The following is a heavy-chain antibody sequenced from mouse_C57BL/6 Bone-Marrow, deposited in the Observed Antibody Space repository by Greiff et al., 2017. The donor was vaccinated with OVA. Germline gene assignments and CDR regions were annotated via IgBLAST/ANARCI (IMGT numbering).Heavy chain of an antibody. Sequence: EVQLQQSGAELVKPGASVKLSCTASGFTIKDYYMHWVKQRPEQGLEWIGWIDPEDGDTNYAPKFQGKATITADTSSNTAYLQLSSLTAEDAAVYCCARNCGNDDYWGRGTSLTVTA. J-gene: IGHJ2*03. D-gene: IGHD2-2*01. CDR1: GFTIKDYY. CDR2: IDPEDGDT. CDR3: ARNCGNDDY. V-gene: IGHV14-2*01.